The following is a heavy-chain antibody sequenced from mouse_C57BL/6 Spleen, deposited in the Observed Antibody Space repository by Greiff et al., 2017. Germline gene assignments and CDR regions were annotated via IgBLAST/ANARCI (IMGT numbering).Heavy chain of an antibody. V-gene: IGHV5-6*01. CDR3: ARHDDYDERDYYAMDY. J-gene: IGHJ4*01. D-gene: IGHD2-4*01. CDR2: ISSGGSYT. Sequence: EVKLQESGGDLVKPGGSLKLSCAASGFTFSSYGLSWVRQTPDKRLEWVATISSGGSYTYYPDSVKGRFTISRDNAKNTLYLQMSSLKSEDTAMYYCARHDDYDERDYYAMDYWGQGTSVTVSS. CDR1: GFTFSSYG.